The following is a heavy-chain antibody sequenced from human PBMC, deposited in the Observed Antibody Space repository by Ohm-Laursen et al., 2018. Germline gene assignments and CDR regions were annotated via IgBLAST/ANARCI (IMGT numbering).Heavy chain of an antibody. J-gene: IGHJ5*02. CDR3: ARGWGSSSFDP. CDR1: GYTFTAYN. CDR2: IKPSNGAT. V-gene: IGHV1-2*02. Sequence: ASVKVSCKPSGYTFTAYNVHWVQQAPGQGLEWMGWIKPSNGATNYAQNFQGRVTMTRDTSVSTAYIEVTSLRDDDTAIYFCARGWGSSSFDPWGQGTLVTVSS. D-gene: IGHD6-13*01.